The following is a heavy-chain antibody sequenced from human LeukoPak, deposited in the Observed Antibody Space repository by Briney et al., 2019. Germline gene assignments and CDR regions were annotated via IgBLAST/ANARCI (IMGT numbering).Heavy chain of an antibody. V-gene: IGHV1-18*01. CDR3: ARDRQGEIRGVITRLFDY. CDR2: ISAYNGNT. CDR1: GYTFINYG. J-gene: IGHJ4*02. D-gene: IGHD3-10*01. Sequence: ASVKVSCKASGYTFINYGVTWVRQAPGQGLEWMGWISAYNGNTNYAQNLQGRVTMTTDTSTSTAYMELRSLGSDDTAVYYCARDRQGEIRGVITRLFDYWGQGTLVTVSS.